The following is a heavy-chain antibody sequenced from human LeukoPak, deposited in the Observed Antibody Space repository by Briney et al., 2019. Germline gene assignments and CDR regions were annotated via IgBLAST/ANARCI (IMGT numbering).Heavy chain of an antibody. V-gene: IGHV3-30*02. Sequence: GGSLRLSCAASGFTFSSYGMHWVRQAPGKGLEWVAFIRYDGSNKYYADSVKGRFTISRDNSKNTLYLQMNSLRAEDTSVYYCAKDLLFIAVAGTGPDYWGQGTLVTVSS. CDR1: GFTFSSYG. J-gene: IGHJ4*02. CDR3: AKDLLFIAVAGTGPDY. CDR2: IRYDGSNK. D-gene: IGHD6-19*01.